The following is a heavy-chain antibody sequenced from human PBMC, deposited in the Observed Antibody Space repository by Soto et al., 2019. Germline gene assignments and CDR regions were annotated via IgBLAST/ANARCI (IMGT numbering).Heavy chain of an antibody. CDR2: IYYSGST. J-gene: IGHJ6*03. Sequence: PSETLSLTCTVSGGSISSYYWSWIRQPPGKGLEWIGYIYYSGSTNYNPSLKSRVTISVDTSKNQFSLKLSSVTAADTAVYYCARVVGRIMVRGGKHYYMDAWGNGTPVTVSS. V-gene: IGHV4-59*01. CDR1: GGSISSYY. CDR3: ARVVGRIMVRGGKHYYMDA. D-gene: IGHD3-10*01.